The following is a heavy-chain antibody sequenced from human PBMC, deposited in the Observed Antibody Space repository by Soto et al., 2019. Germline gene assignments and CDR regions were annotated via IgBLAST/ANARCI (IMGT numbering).Heavy chain of an antibody. CDR2: IGTRSDI. CDR1: GFTFSSYS. J-gene: IGHJ6*02. D-gene: IGHD2-21*02. V-gene: IGHV3-21*01. CDR3: AREETAWPLAYGLDV. Sequence: EGSLRLSCAASGFTFSSYSMHWVRQAPGKGLEWVSSIGTRSDIYYSDSVKGRFTISRDNAKNSLSLQMNSMTAEYTAVYYCAREETAWPLAYGLDVWCQGTTVAVSS.